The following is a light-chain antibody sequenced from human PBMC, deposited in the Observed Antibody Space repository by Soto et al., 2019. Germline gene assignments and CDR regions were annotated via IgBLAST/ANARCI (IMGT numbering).Light chain of an antibody. Sequence: QSALTQPASVSGSPGQSITISCTGTSSDVGSYNLVSWYQQQPGKAPKLMIYEISKPPSVVSNRFSGSKSGNTASLTISALQAEDEADYYCCSYAGSRRVFGTGTKVTVL. CDR1: SSDVGSYNL. J-gene: IGLJ1*01. V-gene: IGLV2-23*02. CDR2: EIS. CDR3: CSYAGSRRV.